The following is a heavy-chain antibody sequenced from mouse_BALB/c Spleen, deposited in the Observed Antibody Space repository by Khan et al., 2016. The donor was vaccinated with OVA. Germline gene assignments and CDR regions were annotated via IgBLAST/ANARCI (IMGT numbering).Heavy chain of an antibody. CDR1: GYSFSTYY. D-gene: IGHD1-1*01. Sequence: VQLKQSGPELMKPGASVKISCKASGYSFSTYYIHWVTRSHGKTLEWIGYIDPFNGATTYNQKFKGKATLTVDKSSSTAYMHLTSLTSEDSAVYDCARHGTTSWFAYWGQGTLVTVSA. V-gene: IGHV1S135*01. CDR3: ARHGTTSWFAY. CDR2: IDPFNGAT. J-gene: IGHJ3*01.